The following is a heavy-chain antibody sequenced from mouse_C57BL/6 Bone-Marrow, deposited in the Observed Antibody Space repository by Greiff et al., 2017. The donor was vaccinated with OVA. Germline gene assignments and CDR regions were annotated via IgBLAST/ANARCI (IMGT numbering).Heavy chain of an antibody. CDR3: AREDYYGSSSGYAMDY. CDR2: IFPGSGST. D-gene: IGHD1-1*01. J-gene: IGHJ4*01. CDR1: GYTFTDYY. V-gene: IGHV1-75*01. Sequence: VKLMESGPELVKPGASVKISCKASGYTFTDYYINWVKQRPGQGLEWIGWIFPGSGSTYYNEKFKGKATLTVDKSSSTAYMLLSSLTSEDSAVYFCAREDYYGSSSGYAMDYWGQGTSVTVSS.